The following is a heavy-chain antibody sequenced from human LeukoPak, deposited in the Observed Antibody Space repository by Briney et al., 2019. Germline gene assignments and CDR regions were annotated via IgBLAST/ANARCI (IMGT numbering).Heavy chain of an antibody. CDR2: ISYDGSNK. J-gene: IGHJ4*02. Sequence: PGRSLRLSCAASGFTFTNYVIHWVRQAPGKGLEWVAVISYDGSNKYYADSVKGRFTISRDNSKNTLYLQMNSLRAEDTAVYYCARTQRWLQFGLDYWGQGTLVTVSS. CDR1: GFTFTNYV. V-gene: IGHV3-30-3*01. CDR3: ARTQRWLQFGLDY. D-gene: IGHD5-24*01.